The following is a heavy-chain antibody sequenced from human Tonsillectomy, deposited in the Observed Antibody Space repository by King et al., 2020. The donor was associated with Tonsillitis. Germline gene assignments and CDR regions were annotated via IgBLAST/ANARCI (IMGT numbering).Heavy chain of an antibody. D-gene: IGHD3-10*01. J-gene: IGHJ4*02. CDR2: GWYDGSIK. CDR1: GFTFTNYG. CDR3: ARDLGEAMDF. Sequence: VQLVESGGGVVQPGRSLRLSCAAYGFTFTNYGIHWVRQAPGKGLDWVAVGWYDGSIKYYAGSVKGRFTISRDNSKNTVYLQVNSLRAEDTAVYYCARDLGEAMDFWGQGALVTVSS. V-gene: IGHV3-33*01.